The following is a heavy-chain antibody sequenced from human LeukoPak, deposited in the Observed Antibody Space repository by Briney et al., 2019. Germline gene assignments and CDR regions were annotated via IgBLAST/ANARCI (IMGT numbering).Heavy chain of an antibody. Sequence: GGSLRLSCAASGFTFSGSAMHWVRQASGKGPEWVGRIRSKANSYATAYAASVKGRFTISRDDSKNTAYLQMNSLKTEDTAVYYCTRSLPIVGAPYYFDYWGQGTLVTVSS. CDR1: GFTFSGSA. V-gene: IGHV3-73*01. J-gene: IGHJ4*02. D-gene: IGHD1-26*01. CDR2: IRSKANSYAT. CDR3: TRSLPIVGAPYYFDY.